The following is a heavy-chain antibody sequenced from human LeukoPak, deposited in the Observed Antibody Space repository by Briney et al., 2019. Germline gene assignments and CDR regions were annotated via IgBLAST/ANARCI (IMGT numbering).Heavy chain of an antibody. CDR1: GYTFTGYY. Sequence: ASVKVSCKASGYTFTGYYMHWVRQAPGQGLEWMGWINPNSGGTNYAQKFQGRVTMTRDTSISTVYMELSRLNSDDTAVYYCTRGVLLQDRGAFDIWGQGTMVTVSS. D-gene: IGHD3-10*01. V-gene: IGHV1-2*02. J-gene: IGHJ3*02. CDR2: INPNSGGT. CDR3: TRGVLLQDRGAFDI.